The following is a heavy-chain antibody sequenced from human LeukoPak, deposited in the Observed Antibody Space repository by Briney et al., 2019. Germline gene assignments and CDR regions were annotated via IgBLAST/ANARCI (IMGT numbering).Heavy chain of an antibody. CDR1: GGSLRRTGYG. J-gene: IGHJ5*02. CDR2: IYHNGST. Sequence: PSETLSLTCTVSGGSLRRTGYGWGWIRQPPGKGLGWLGRIYHNGSTCNNPSLKSRVILSVDTSKNQFSLKLSAVTAADTAVYYCARHVGHDFWSGYRSVDPWGQGTLVTVSS. V-gene: IGHV4-39*01. D-gene: IGHD3-3*01. CDR3: ARHVGHDFWSGYRSVDP.